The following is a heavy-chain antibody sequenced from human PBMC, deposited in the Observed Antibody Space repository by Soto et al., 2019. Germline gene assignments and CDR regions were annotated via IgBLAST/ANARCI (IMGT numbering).Heavy chain of an antibody. J-gene: IGHJ4*02. Sequence: QVQLVQSGAEVKKHGASVKVSCKASGYSFTSYGISWVRKAPGQGLEWMGWISAYNGNRKYAQKFQGRVTMTTDTSTSTAYMELRSLRSDDTAVYYCARDLGGFPDYWGQGTLVTVSS. D-gene: IGHD5-12*01. CDR1: GYSFTSYG. V-gene: IGHV1-18*01. CDR3: ARDLGGFPDY. CDR2: ISAYNGNR.